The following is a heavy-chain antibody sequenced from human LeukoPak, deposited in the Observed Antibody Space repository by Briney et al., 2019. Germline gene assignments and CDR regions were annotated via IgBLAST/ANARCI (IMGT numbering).Heavy chain of an antibody. CDR2: IHYSGKA. CDR3: ARFGVDYDMDV. J-gene: IGHJ6*02. D-gene: IGHD3-16*01. V-gene: IGHV4-59*11. CDR1: GGSISGHY. Sequence: SETLSLTCTVSGGSISGHYWTWIRQPPGKGLEWVGQIHYSGKADYNPSLKTRIDISVDMSKNQMSLKVNSVTAADTAVYYCARFGVDYDMDVWGQGTAVTVS.